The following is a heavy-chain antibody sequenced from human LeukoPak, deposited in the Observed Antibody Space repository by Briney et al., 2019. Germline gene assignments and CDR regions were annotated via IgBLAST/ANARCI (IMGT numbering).Heavy chain of an antibody. CDR3: ARDLNPGFVPPFWFDP. CDR2: ISSSSSYI. J-gene: IGHJ5*02. V-gene: IGHV3-21*01. CDR1: GFSLSSYA. Sequence: KPGGSLRLSCVAYGFSLSSYAMNWVRQAPGKGLEWVSSISSSSSYIYYADSVKGRFTISRDNAKNSLYLQMNSLRAEDTAVYYCARDLNPGFVPPFWFDPWGQGTLVTVSS.